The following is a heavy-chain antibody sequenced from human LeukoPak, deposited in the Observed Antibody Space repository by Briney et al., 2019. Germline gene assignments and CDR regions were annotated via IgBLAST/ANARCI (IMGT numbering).Heavy chain of an antibody. Sequence: GGSLRLSCAASGFTFSSYGMHWVRQAPGKGLEWVAVIWYDGSNKYYADSVKGRFTISRDNSKNTLYLQMNSLRAEDTAVYYCASEYSSGWYSDYWGQGTLVTVSS. CDR2: IWYDGSNK. CDR3: ASEYSSGWYSDY. V-gene: IGHV3-33*01. J-gene: IGHJ4*02. D-gene: IGHD6-19*01. CDR1: GFTFSSYG.